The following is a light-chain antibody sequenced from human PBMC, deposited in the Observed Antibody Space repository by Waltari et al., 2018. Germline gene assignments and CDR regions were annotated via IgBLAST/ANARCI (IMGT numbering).Light chain of an antibody. J-gene: IGKJ4*01. CDR2: MGS. CDR3: MQARQPPYT. CDR1: QSLLYGEGRNY. Sequence: DIVMTQSPLSLSVTPGEPASISCRSSQSLLYGEGRNYLDLYLQKPGQSPQLLIYMGSNRASGVPDRFSGSGSGTYFTLKISRVEAEDVGVYYCMQARQPPYTFGGGTKVEIK. V-gene: IGKV2-28*01.